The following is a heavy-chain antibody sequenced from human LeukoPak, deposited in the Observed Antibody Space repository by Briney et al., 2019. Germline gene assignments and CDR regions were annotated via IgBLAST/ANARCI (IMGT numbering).Heavy chain of an antibody. V-gene: IGHV1-18*01. CDR1: GYTFTSYG. J-gene: IGHJ3*02. D-gene: IGHD2-2*01. Sequence: ASVKVSCKASGYTFTSYGISWVRQAPGQGLEWMGWISAYNGNTNYAQKLQGRVTMTTDPSTSTAYMELRSLRSDDTAVYYCARDLGYCSSTSCPKVDAFDIWGQGTMVTVSS. CDR3: ARDLGYCSSTSCPKVDAFDI. CDR2: ISAYNGNT.